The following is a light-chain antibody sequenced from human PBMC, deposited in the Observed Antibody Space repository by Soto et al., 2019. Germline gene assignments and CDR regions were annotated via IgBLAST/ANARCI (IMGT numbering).Light chain of an antibody. J-gene: IGKJ1*01. CDR2: GAS. CDR1: QSVSSTF. V-gene: IGKV3-20*01. CDR3: QQYGSSPRGT. Sequence: EIVLTQSPGTLSLSPGDRATLSCRASQSVSSTFFAWYQQKPGQAPRLLMFGASNRATGIPDRFSGSGSGTDFTLTIGRLEPEDFAVYYCQQYGSSPRGTFGQGTKVDIK.